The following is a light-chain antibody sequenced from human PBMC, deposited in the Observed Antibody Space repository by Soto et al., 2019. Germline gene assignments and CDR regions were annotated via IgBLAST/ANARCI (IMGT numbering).Light chain of an antibody. J-gene: IGLJ3*02. V-gene: IGLV2-14*01. CDR1: SSDIGSYNY. CDR3: SSYVSGDTLV. Sequence: QSVLTQPASVSGSPGQSITISCTGTSSDIGSYNYVSWYQRHPGKVPKLMIYEVSYRPSGVSNRFSGSKSGNTASLTISGLQAEDEADYYCSSYVSGDTLVFGGGTKLTVL. CDR2: EVS.